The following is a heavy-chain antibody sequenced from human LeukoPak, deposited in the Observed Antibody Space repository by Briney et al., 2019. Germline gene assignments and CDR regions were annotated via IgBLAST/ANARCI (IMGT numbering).Heavy chain of an antibody. V-gene: IGHV4-59*01. Sequence: SETLSLTCTVSGGSISRYYWSWIRQPPGKGLGWIGYIYFSGTTNYNPSLKSRVTISVDTSKNQFSLNLTSVTAADTAVYYCARGFGYYCGGDCYQPLHYWGQGTLVTVSS. CDR2: IYFSGTT. CDR3: ARGFGYYCGGDCYQPLHY. J-gene: IGHJ4*02. CDR1: GGSISRYY. D-gene: IGHD2-21*02.